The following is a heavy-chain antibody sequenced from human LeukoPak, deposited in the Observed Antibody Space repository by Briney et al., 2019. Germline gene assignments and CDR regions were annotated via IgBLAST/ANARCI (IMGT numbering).Heavy chain of an antibody. J-gene: IGHJ3*02. CDR1: GFTFSDYY. Sequence: GGSLRLSCAASGFTFSDYYMSWIRQAPGKGLEWVASISEGENEKYYVDSVKGRFTISRDNAKNSLYLQMNSLRAEDTAVYYCARSTRHYAFDIWGQGTMVTVSS. CDR2: ISEGENEK. CDR3: ARSTRHYAFDI. V-gene: IGHV3-7*01. D-gene: IGHD1-26*01.